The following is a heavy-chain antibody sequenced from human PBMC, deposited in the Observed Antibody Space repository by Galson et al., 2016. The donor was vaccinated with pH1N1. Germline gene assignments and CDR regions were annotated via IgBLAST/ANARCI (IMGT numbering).Heavy chain of an antibody. CDR1: GYYFSNYW. V-gene: IGHV5-10-1*01. Sequence: QSGAEVKKPGESLRISCETSGYYFSNYWISWVRQMPGKGLEWIGRIDPSDSYINYNPSFEGHVTISVDKYNSTAYLQWATLKNSDTAIYYCAVHFPGTITYYFYGMGGWGQGTTVTVSS. J-gene: IGHJ6*02. CDR2: IDPSDSYI. CDR3: AVHFPGTITYYFYGMGG. D-gene: IGHD5-12*01.